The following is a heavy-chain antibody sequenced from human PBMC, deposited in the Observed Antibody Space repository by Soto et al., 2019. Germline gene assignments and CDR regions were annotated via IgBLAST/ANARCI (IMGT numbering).Heavy chain of an antibody. CDR3: ARLVSAAANDY. J-gene: IGHJ4*02. V-gene: IGHV3-7*04. CDR1: GFTFSSYW. Sequence: EVQLVESGGGLVQPGGSLRLSCAVSGFTFSSYWMSWVRQAPGKGLEWVANIKQDESEKYYVDSVKGRFTISRDNANNPLYLQMNSLRAEDTAVYYCARLVSAAANDYWGQGTLVIVSS. D-gene: IGHD1-26*01. CDR2: IKQDESEK.